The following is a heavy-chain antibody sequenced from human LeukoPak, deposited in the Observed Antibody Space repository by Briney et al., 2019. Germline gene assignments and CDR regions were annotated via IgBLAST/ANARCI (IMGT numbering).Heavy chain of an antibody. D-gene: IGHD2-2*01. CDR3: ARDRVVPAAMGEDAFDI. V-gene: IGHV4-4*07. J-gene: IGHJ3*02. Sequence: SETLSLTCTVSGGSISSYYWSWLRQPAGKGLEWIGRIYTSGSTNYNPSLKSRVTMSVDTSKNQFSLKLSSVTAADTAVYYCARDRVVPAAMGEDAFDIWGQGTMVTVSS. CDR1: GGSISSYY. CDR2: IYTSGST.